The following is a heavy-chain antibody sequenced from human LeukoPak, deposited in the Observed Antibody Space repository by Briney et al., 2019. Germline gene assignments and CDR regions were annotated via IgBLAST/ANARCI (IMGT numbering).Heavy chain of an antibody. Sequence: GGSLRLSCAASGFMFSSFAMSWVRQAPGKGLEWVSAISGGGGSTYYADSVKGQFTISRDNLKNTLYLQMNSLRVEDTAVYYCAKSISGSGSYYNVQFDFWGQGTLVTVSS. J-gene: IGHJ4*02. CDR3: AKSISGSGSYYNVQFDF. CDR2: ISGGGGST. V-gene: IGHV3-23*01. CDR1: GFMFSSFA. D-gene: IGHD3-10*01.